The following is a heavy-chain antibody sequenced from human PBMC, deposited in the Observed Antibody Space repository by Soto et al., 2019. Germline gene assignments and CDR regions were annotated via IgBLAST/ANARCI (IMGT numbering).Heavy chain of an antibody. J-gene: IGHJ4*02. CDR3: ARDWNDKKDY. D-gene: IGHD1-1*01. CDR1: GLSFRSYS. V-gene: IGHV3-21*01. CDR2: ISSSSSYI. Sequence: PGGVLSLYCAASGLSFRSYSMTWVRQAPGKGLEWVSSISSSSSYIYYADSVKGRFTISRDNAKNSLYLQINSLRADDTPVYYCARDWNDKKDYGGQGTLVTVSS.